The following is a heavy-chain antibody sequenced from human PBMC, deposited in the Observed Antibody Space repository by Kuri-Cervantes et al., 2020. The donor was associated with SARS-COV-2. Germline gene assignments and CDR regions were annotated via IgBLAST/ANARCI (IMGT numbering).Heavy chain of an antibody. J-gene: IGHJ2*01. D-gene: IGHD2-2*01. Sequence: GESLKISCAASGFTFSSYWMSWVRQAPGKGLEYVSAISSNGGSTYYANSVKGRFTISRDNSKNTLYLQMGSLRAEDMAVYYCARDLGGSTSQDWYFDLWGRGTLVTVSS. CDR2: ISSNGGST. CDR1: GFTFSSYW. CDR3: ARDLGGSTSQDWYFDL. V-gene: IGHV3-64*01.